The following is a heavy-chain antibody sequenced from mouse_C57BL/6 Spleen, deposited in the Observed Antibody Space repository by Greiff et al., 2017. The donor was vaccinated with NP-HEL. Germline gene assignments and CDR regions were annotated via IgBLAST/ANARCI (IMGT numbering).Heavy chain of an antibody. V-gene: IGHV1-64*01. CDR2: IHPNSGST. CDR3: ANWDDYFDY. D-gene: IGHD4-1*01. J-gene: IGHJ2*01. Sequence: QVHVKQPGAELVKPGASVKLSCKASGYTFTSYWMHWVKQRPGQGLEWIGMIHPNSGSTNYNEKFKSKATLTVDKSSSTAYMQLSSLTSEDSAVYYCANWDDYFDYWGQGTTLTVSS. CDR1: GYTFTSYW.